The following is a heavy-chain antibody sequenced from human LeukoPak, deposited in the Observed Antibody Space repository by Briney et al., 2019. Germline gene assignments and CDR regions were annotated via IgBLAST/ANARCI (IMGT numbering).Heavy chain of an antibody. V-gene: IGHV3-66*01. D-gene: IGHD2-8*01. J-gene: IGHJ4*02. Sequence: GGSLRLSCVASGFTFSTQGMHWVRQAPGKGLEWVSLVYSGGSTYYADSVKGRFTISRDNSKNMVYLQMNSLRAEDTAMYYCARDPPAVLIDTYGWGQGTLVTVSS. CDR3: ARDPPAVLIDTYG. CDR2: VYSGGST. CDR1: GFTFSTQG.